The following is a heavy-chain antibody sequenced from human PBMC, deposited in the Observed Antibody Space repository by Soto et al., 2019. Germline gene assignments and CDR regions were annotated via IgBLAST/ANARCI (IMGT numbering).Heavy chain of an antibody. D-gene: IGHD2-2*01. CDR1: GFTFSTYG. CDR2: ISNSGGTT. Sequence: PGGSLRLPCAASGFTFSTYGMSWVRQAPGKGLEWVSAISNSGGTTSYTGSVRGRFTISRDNSRNTVYLQMNSLRADDTAVYFCAKGAQPTQYYFDFWGQGTLVTVSS. J-gene: IGHJ4*02. V-gene: IGHV3-23*01. CDR3: AKGAQPTQYYFDF.